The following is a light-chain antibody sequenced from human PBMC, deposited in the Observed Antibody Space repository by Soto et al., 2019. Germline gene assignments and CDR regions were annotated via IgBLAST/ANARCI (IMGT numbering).Light chain of an antibody. CDR2: DSS. CDR1: QSVGSRY. J-gene: IGKJ5*01. V-gene: IGKV3-20*01. Sequence: EVVLTQSPGTLSLSPGETATLSCRASQSVGSRYLAWYQQRPGQAPRLLIYDSSSRATGIPDRFSASGSGTDFTLTISRLEPEDFAVYYCQQYGSSPPITFGQGTRLEIK. CDR3: QQYGSSPPIT.